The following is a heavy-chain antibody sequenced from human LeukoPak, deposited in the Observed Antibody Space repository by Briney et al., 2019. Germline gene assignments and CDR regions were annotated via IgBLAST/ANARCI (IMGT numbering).Heavy chain of an antibody. D-gene: IGHD6-13*01. CDR3: AREARIAGNWFDP. Sequence: HPGGSLRLSCAASGFTFSSYGMHWVRQAPGKGLEWVAVIWYDGSNKYYADFVKGRFTISRDNSKNTLYLQMNSLRAEDTAVYYCAREARIAGNWFDPWGQGTLVTVSS. CDR1: GFTFSSYG. V-gene: IGHV3-33*01. J-gene: IGHJ5*02. CDR2: IWYDGSNK.